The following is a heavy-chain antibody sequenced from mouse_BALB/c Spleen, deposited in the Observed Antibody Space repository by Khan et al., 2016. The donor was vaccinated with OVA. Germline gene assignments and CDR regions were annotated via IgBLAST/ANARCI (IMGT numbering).Heavy chain of an antibody. J-gene: IGHJ2*01. CDR1: GYSITSGYG. V-gene: IGHV3-2*02. D-gene: IGHD1-2*01. CDR2: ISYSGST. Sequence: LQQSGPGLVKPSQSLSLTCTVTGYSITSGYGWNWIRQFPGNKLEWMGYISYSGSTNYNPSLKTRISITRDTSKNQFFLQLNSVTTEDTATYYCARTARIKYWGQGTTLTVSS. CDR3: ARTARIKY.